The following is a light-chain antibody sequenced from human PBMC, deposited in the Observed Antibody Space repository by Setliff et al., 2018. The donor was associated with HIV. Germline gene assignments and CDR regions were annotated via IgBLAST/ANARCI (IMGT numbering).Light chain of an antibody. V-gene: IGLV2-11*01. CDR1: SSDVAAYNS. Sequence: QSALSQPRSVSGSPGQSVTVSCTGSSSDVAAYNSVSWYQHHPGKAPKLIIYDVSRRPSGVPDRFSGSKSGNTASLTISRVEAGDEADYYCQVWDSSSDHPAVFGTGTKVTVL. J-gene: IGLJ1*01. CDR2: DVS. CDR3: QVWDSSSDHPAV.